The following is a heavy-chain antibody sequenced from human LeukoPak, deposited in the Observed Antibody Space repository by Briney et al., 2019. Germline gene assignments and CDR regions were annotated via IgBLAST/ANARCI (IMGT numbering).Heavy chain of an antibody. CDR2: IYYSGST. Sequence: SETLSLTCTVSGGSVSSYYWSWIRQPPGKGLEWIGYIYYSGSTNYNPSLKSRVTISVDTSKNQFSLKLSSVTAADTAVYYCARGPRDWSEYLDYWGQGTLVTVSS. J-gene: IGHJ4*02. CDR1: GGSVSSYY. CDR3: ARGPRDWSEYLDY. D-gene: IGHD3/OR15-3a*01. V-gene: IGHV4-59*02.